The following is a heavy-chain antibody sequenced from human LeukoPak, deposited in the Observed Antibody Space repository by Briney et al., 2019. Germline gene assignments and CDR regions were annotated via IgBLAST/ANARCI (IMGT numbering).Heavy chain of an antibody. CDR1: GFTFSSYG. Sequence: PGGSLRLSCAASGFTFSSYGMHWVRQAPGKGLEWVAFIRYDGSNKYYADSVKGRFTFSRDNSKNTLYLQMNSLRAEDTSVYYCAKEGPRLRYFDWLSGSGYYFDYWGQGTLFTVSS. J-gene: IGHJ4*02. CDR2: IRYDGSNK. D-gene: IGHD3-9*01. CDR3: AKEGPRLRYFDWLSGSGYYFDY. V-gene: IGHV3-30*02.